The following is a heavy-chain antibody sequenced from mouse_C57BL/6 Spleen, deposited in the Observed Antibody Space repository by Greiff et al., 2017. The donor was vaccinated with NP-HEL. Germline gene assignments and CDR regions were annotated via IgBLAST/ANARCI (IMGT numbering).Heavy chain of an antibody. J-gene: IGHJ2*01. Sequence: EVQLQQSGPELVKPGASVKISCKASGYTFTDYYMNWVKQSHGKSLEWIGDINPNNGGTSYNQKFKGKATLTVDKSSSTAYMELRSLTSEDSAVYYCARREAYYGSFYFDYWGQGTTLTVSS. CDR3: ARREAYYGSFYFDY. V-gene: IGHV1-26*01. CDR1: GYTFTDYY. D-gene: IGHD1-1*01. CDR2: INPNNGGT.